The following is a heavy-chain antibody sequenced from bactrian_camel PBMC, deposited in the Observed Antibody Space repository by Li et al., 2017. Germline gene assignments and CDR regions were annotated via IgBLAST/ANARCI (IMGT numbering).Heavy chain of an antibody. Sequence: QLVESGGGSVQAGGSLRLSCVASGDSDSSNCMAWFRQASGKLRERVAVIQRRAGSTGYLDSVQGRFAISQDNAKNTVYLQMNSLKPEDTAMYYCAAGPGGICSSRYDRYDYWGKGTQVTVS. V-gene: IGHV3S25*01. J-gene: IGHJ4*01. D-gene: IGHD3*01. CDR1: GDSDSSNC. CDR2: IQRRAGST. CDR3: AAGPGGICSSRYDRYDY.